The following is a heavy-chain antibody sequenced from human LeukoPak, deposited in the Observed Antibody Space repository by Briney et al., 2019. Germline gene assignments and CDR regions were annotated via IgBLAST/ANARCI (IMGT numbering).Heavy chain of an antibody. Sequence: QPGGSLRLSCAASGFIFSNYAMSWVRQAPGKGLEWVSAIDSTGAYTNYADSVEGRFTISRDNAKNTVHLQMNSLRDDDTAVYYCARANPADFNLWGRGTLVTVSS. CDR1: GFIFSNYA. CDR2: IDSTGAYT. J-gene: IGHJ2*01. V-gene: IGHV3-23*01. D-gene: IGHD1-14*01. CDR3: ARANPADFNL.